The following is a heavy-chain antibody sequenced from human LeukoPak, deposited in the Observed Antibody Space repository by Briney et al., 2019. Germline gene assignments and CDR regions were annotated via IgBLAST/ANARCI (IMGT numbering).Heavy chain of an antibody. CDR2: SNPNSGGT. Sequence: GASVKVSCKASVYTFTGYYMHWVRQAPGQGLEWMGWSNPNSGGTNYAQKFQGRVTMTRDKSIRTAYMELSRLTSDDTAVYYCARNIWFGESADAFDIWGQGPMVTVSS. J-gene: IGHJ3*02. D-gene: IGHD3-10*01. CDR1: VYTFTGYY. CDR3: ARNIWFGESADAFDI. V-gene: IGHV1-2*02.